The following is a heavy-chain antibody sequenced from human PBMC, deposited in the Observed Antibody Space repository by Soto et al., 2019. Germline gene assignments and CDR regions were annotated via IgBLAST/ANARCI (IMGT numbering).Heavy chain of an antibody. Sequence: PSETLSLTCAVYGGSFSGYYWSWIRQPPGKGLEWIGEINHSGSTNYNPSLKSRVTISVDTSKNQFSLKLSSVTAADTAVYYCARGYYYDSSGYYYDSDFDYWGQGTLVTVSS. J-gene: IGHJ4*02. CDR3: ARGYYYDSSGYYYDSDFDY. CDR2: INHSGST. V-gene: IGHV4-34*01. D-gene: IGHD3-22*01. CDR1: GGSFSGYY.